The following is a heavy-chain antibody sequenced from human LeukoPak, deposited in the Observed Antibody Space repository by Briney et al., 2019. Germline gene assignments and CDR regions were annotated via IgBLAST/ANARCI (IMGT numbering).Heavy chain of an antibody. J-gene: IGHJ4*02. D-gene: IGHD3-22*01. CDR3: ATTGSSGYYPFPFDY. CDR2: IYPGDSDK. V-gene: IGHV5-51*01. CDR1: GYSFTSYW. Sequence: GESLKISCKGSGYSFTSYWIGWVRQTPGKGLEWMGIIYPGDSDKRYSPSFQGQVTISADKSISTAYLQWSSLKASDTATYYCATTGSSGYYPFPFDYWGQGTLVTVSS.